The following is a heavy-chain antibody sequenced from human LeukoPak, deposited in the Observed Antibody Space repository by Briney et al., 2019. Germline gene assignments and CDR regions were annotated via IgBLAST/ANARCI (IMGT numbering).Heavy chain of an antibody. CDR1: GYTFTSYA. V-gene: IGHV1-3*03. CDR3: ARGVPPRWFGELLNYYYMDV. CDR2: INAGNGNT. Sequence: ASVKVSCKASGYTFTSYAMHWVRQAPGQRLEWMGWINAGNGNTKYSQEFQGRVTITRDTSASTAYMELSSLRSEDMAVYYCARGVPPRWFGELLNYYYMDVWGKGTTVTISS. D-gene: IGHD3-10*01. J-gene: IGHJ6*03.